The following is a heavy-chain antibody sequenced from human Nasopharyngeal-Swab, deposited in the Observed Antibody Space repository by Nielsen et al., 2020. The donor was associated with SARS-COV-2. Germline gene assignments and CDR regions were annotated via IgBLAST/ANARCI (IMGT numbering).Heavy chain of an antibody. CDR1: GYTFTTYA. V-gene: IGHV1-3*01. Sequence: ASVKVSCKASGYTFTTYAMHWVRQAPGQRLEWMGWINAGNGNTKYSQKFQGRVTISGDTSASTAYMELSSLRSEDTAVYYCASSSLPYLLCGRDCYSDYWGQGTLVTVSS. CDR3: ASSSLPYLLCGRDCYSDY. J-gene: IGHJ4*02. D-gene: IGHD2-21*02. CDR2: INAGNGNT.